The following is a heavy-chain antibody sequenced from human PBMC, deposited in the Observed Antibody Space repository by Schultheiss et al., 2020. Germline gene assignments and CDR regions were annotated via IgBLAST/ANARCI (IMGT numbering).Heavy chain of an antibody. CDR3: ARGPRYYDILTGYYPSNWFDP. J-gene: IGHJ5*02. D-gene: IGHD3-9*01. Sequence: SQTLSLTCTVSGGSISSSSYYWSWIRQTPGKGLEWIGRIYTSGSTNYNPSLKSRVTMSVDTSKNQFSLKLSSVTAADTAVYYCARGPRYYDILTGYYPSNWFDPWGQGTLVTVSS. CDR2: IYTSGST. CDR1: GGSISSSSYY. V-gene: IGHV4-61*02.